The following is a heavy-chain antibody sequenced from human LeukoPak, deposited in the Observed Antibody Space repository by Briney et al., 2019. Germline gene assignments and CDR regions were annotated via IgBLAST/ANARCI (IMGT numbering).Heavy chain of an antibody. J-gene: IGHJ4*02. CDR1: GYSISSDYY. CDR3: ARERIERYTYASSDFDY. CDR2: VSHSGST. Sequence: SETLSLTCTVSGYSISSDYYWGWIRQPPGKGLEWIARVSHSGSTYYNPSLKSRVTISVDTSKNQFSLKVTSVTAADTALYYCARERIERYTYASSDFDYWGRGTLVTVSS. V-gene: IGHV4-38-2*02. D-gene: IGHD5-18*01.